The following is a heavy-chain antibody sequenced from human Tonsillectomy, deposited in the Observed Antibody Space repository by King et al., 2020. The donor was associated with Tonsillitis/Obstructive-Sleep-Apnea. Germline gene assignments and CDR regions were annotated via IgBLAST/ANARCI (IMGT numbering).Heavy chain of an antibody. CDR2: IPYAGDNK. J-gene: IGHJ2*01. Sequence: VQLVESGGGVVQPGRSLRLSCAASGFTFNTYAMHWVRQAPGKGLEWVAVIPYAGDNKYYTDSVRGRFTISRDNSKNTLYLQMNSLTAEDTAVYYCARYWDWDWFFDLWGRGPLVTVSS. V-gene: IGHV3-30*04. D-gene: IGHD3/OR15-3a*01. CDR1: GFTFNTYA. CDR3: ARYWDWDWFFDL.